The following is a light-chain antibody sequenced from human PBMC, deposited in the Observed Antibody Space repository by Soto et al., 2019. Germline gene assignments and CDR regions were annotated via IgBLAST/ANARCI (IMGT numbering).Light chain of an antibody. V-gene: IGKV3-15*01. CDR2: GAS. CDR3: QQYNNWPPGT. CDR1: QSVSSN. J-gene: IGKJ1*01. Sequence: EIVMTQSPATLSVSPGERATLSCRASQSVSSNLAWYQQKPGQAPRLLIYGASTRATGIPARFSGSRSGTEFTLTLSSLQSEDFAVYYCQQYNNWPPGTFGQGTKVEIK.